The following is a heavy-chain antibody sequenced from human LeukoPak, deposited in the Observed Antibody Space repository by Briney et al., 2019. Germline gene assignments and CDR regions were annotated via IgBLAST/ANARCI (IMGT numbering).Heavy chain of an antibody. CDR1: GGSFSGYY. Sequence: PSETLSLTCAVYGGSFSGYYWSWIRQPPGKGLEWIGEINHSGSTNYNPSLKSRVTISVDTSKNQFSLKLSSVTAADTAVYYCARVRRYYYGSGSYRTPSYYYYYGMDVWGQGTTATVSS. D-gene: IGHD3-10*01. CDR2: INHSGST. CDR3: ARVRRYYYGSGSYRTPSYYYYYGMDV. J-gene: IGHJ6*02. V-gene: IGHV4-34*01.